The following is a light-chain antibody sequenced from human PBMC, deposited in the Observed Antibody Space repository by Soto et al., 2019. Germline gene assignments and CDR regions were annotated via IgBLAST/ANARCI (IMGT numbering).Light chain of an antibody. J-gene: IGKJ2*01. V-gene: IGKV1-39*01. CDR2: AAS. CDR1: QSISSY. CDR3: QQSYSTLGT. Sequence: DIQMTQSPSSLSASVGDRVTITCRASQSISSYLNWYQQKPGKAPKLLIYAASSLQSGVPSRFSGSGSGTDITLTISSLQPEDFATYYCQQSYSTLGTFGQGTKLDIK.